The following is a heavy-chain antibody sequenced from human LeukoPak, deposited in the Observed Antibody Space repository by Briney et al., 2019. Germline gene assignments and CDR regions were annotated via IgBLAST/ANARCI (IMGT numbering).Heavy chain of an antibody. CDR1: GFTFSSYA. Sequence: PGGSLRLSCAASGFTFSSYAMHWVRQALGKGLEWVAVISYDGSNKYYADSVKGRFTISRDNSKNTLYLQMNSLRAEDTAVYYCARDLYYYDSSGYWVGYYFDYWGQGTLVTVSS. CDR3: ARDLYYYDSSGYWVGYYFDY. D-gene: IGHD3-22*01. V-gene: IGHV3-30*04. CDR2: ISYDGSNK. J-gene: IGHJ4*02.